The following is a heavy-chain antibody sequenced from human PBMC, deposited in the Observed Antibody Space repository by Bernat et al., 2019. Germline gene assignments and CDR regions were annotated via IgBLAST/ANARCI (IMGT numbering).Heavy chain of an antibody. V-gene: IGHV3-30*18. D-gene: IGHD3-22*01. CDR1: GFTLSSYD. CDR2: ISYDGSNK. J-gene: IGHJ4*02. CDR3: AKDQWEPGSGYYPAWHHFDY. Sequence: QVQLVESGGGVVRPGRSLRLSCVASGFTLSSYDMHWVRQAPVKGLEWVSVISYDGSNKYFADSVKGRFTISRDNSKNTLYLQMNSLGGEDTAVYYCAKDQWEPGSGYYPAWHHFDYWGQGTLVTVSS.